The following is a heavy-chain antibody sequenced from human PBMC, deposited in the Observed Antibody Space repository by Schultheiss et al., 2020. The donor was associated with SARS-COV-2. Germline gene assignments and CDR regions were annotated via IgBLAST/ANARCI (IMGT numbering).Heavy chain of an antibody. CDR1: GGSVSSGSYY. CDR3: ARSGYDFWSGYYTGIDY. J-gene: IGHJ4*02. D-gene: IGHD3-3*01. CDR2: IYYSGST. Sequence: SETLSLTCTVSGGSVSSGSYYWSWIRQPPGKGLEWIGYIYYSGSTNYNPSLKSRVTMSVDTSKNQFSLKLSSVTAADTAVYYCARSGYDFWSGYYTGIDYWGQGTLVTVSS. V-gene: IGHV4-61*01.